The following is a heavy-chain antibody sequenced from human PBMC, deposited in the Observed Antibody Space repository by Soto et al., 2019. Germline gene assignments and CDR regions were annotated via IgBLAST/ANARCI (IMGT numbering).Heavy chain of an antibody. CDR2: INPYNGNT. Sequence: QVQLVQSGAEVKKPGASVKVSCKASGYTFTSYGISWVRQAPGQGLEWMGWINPYNGNTNYAQKLQGRVTMTTDTSTNTADMGLRSRRSDDTAVYYCARDWFGIDYWGQGTLVTVSS. D-gene: IGHD3-16*01. J-gene: IGHJ4*02. CDR1: GYTFTSYG. V-gene: IGHV1-18*01. CDR3: ARDWFGIDY.